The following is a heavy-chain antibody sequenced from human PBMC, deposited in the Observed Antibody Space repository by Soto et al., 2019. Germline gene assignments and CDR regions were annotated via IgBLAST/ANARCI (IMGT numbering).Heavy chain of an antibody. CDR1: GYTFTSYD. CDR2: INPNNGNT. D-gene: IGHD1-7*01. Sequence: QVQLVQSGAEVKKPGASVKVSCKASGYTFTSYDINWVRQATGQGLEWMGWINPNNGNTGYAQKFPGRVTLTRSTSISTAYMELSSLRSDDTAVYYCARTSSGTREGFDPWGQGTLVTVSS. CDR3: ARTSSGTREGFDP. V-gene: IGHV1-8*01. J-gene: IGHJ5*02.